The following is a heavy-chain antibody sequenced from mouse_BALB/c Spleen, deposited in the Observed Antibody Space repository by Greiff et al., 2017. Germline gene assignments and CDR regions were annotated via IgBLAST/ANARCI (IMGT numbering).Heavy chain of an antibody. J-gene: IGHJ4*01. CDR3: AREGDHYYAMDY. Sequence: EVKLMESGGGLVQPGGSLKLSCAASGFSFSSYTMSWVRQTPEKRLEWVAYISNGGGSTYFPDTVKGRFTISRDNAKSTLYLQMSSLKSEDTAMYYCAREGDHYYAMDYWGQGTSLTVSS. D-gene: IGHD3-3*01. V-gene: IGHV5-12-2*01. CDR1: GFSFSSYT. CDR2: ISNGGGST.